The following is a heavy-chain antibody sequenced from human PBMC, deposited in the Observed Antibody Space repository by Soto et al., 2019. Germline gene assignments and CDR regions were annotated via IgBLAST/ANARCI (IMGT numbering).Heavy chain of an antibody. CDR3: ARALRYSSGLIREFDY. D-gene: IGHD6-19*01. Sequence: QVQLVQSGAEVKKPGASVKVSCKASGYTFTSYGISWVRQAPGQGLEWMGWISAYNGNTNYAQKLQGRVTMTTDTYTSTAYMALSSLRSADTAVYYCARALRYSSGLIREFDYCGQGTLVTVSS. CDR2: ISAYNGNT. J-gene: IGHJ4*02. V-gene: IGHV1-18*01. CDR1: GYTFTSYG.